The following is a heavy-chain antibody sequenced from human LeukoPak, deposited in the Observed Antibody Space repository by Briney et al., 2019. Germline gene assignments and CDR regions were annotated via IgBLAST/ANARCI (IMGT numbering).Heavy chain of an antibody. D-gene: IGHD6-19*01. Sequence: SETLSLTCAVSGGSISSGGYSWSWIRQPPGKGLEWIGSIDYGGNTYYNPSLKSRATISIDTSKNQFSLKLSSVTAADTAVYYRAREYTLYRSGWFLDYWGQGTVVTVSS. CDR1: GGSISSGGYS. V-gene: IGHV4-30-2*01. CDR3: AREYTLYRSGWFLDY. J-gene: IGHJ4*02. CDR2: IDYGGNT.